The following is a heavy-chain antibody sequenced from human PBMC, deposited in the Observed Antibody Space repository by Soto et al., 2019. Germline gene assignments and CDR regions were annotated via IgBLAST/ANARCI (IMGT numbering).Heavy chain of an antibody. CDR2: IYYSGST. J-gene: IGHJ4*02. Sequence: SENPSLSCTVSGGSISSRSYYWGWIRQPPGKGLEWIGSIYYSGSTYYNPSLKSRVTISVDTSKNQFSLKLSSVTAADTAVYYFAMLGQHWKYFHFWGPGTLLTL. CDR1: GGSISSRSYY. V-gene: IGHV4-39*05. D-gene: IGHD3-3*02. CDR3: AMLGQHWKYFHF.